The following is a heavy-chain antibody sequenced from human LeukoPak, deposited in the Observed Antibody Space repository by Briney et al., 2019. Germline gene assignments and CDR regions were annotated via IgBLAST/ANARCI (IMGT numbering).Heavy chain of an antibody. Sequence: SETLSLTCTVSGGSISSGDYYWSWIRQPPGKSLEWIGYIYYSGSTYYNPSLKSRVTISVDTSKNQFSLKLSSVTAADTAVYYCARARIDSSFYWFDPWGQGTLVTVSS. J-gene: IGHJ5*02. D-gene: IGHD3-22*01. CDR2: IYYSGST. CDR1: GGSISSGDYY. V-gene: IGHV4-30-4*01. CDR3: ARARIDSSFYWFDP.